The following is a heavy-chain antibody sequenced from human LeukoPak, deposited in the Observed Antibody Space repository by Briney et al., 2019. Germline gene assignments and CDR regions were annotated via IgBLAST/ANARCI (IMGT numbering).Heavy chain of an antibody. CDR2: VYYTGRT. D-gene: IGHD6-25*01. CDR1: GGSISSHY. Sequence: SETLSLTCTVSGGSISSHYWTWIRQPPGKGLELIGNVYYTGRTNYNPSLKSRVTISVDTSKNQFSLKLSSVTAADTAVYYCAILSAEGWFDPWGQGTLVTVSS. J-gene: IGHJ5*02. CDR3: AILSAEGWFDP. V-gene: IGHV4-59*08.